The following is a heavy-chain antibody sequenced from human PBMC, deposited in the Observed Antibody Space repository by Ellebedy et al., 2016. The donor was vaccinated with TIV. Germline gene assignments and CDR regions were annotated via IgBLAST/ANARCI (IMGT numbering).Heavy chain of an antibody. CDR1: GYTFTYYG. CDR3: ARDGRFQRNPYVMDV. V-gene: IGHV1-18*04. Sequence: ASVKVSCKASGYTFTYYGISWVRQAPGQGLEWMGWISAYNGNTNYAQKLQGRVTMTTDTPTSTAYMELRSLRTDDTAVYYWARDGRFQRNPYVMDVWGQGTTVTVSS. D-gene: IGHD2-15*01. J-gene: IGHJ6*02. CDR2: ISAYNGNT.